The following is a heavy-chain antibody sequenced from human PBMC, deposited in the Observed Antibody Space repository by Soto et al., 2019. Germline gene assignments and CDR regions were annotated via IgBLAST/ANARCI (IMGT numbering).Heavy chain of an antibody. CDR3: AHRPDYHGGNWFDP. Sequence: QITLKESGPTLVKPTQTLTLTCTFSGFSLSTGGVGVGWIRQPPGKALEWLALIFWDDDKRYSPSLKSRLTITKDTSKNQVVLTMTNMDPVDTATYYCAHRPDYHGGNWFDPWGQGTLVTVFS. CDR1: GFSLSTGGVG. CDR2: IFWDDDK. V-gene: IGHV2-5*02. J-gene: IGHJ5*02. D-gene: IGHD3-10*01.